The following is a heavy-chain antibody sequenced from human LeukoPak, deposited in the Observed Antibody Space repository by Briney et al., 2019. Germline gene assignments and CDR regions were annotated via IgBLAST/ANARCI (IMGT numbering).Heavy chain of an antibody. CDR1: GFTFSSHA. CDR2: KCGSGGNT. CDR3: AKDLHDYGNYVGWFDS. Sequence: PAGGSLRLSCVASGFTFSSHAMDWVRQAPGKGLEGVSAKCGSGGNTYYADSVKGRFTISRDHSKTTLFLQMNSLRAEDTAVYYCAKDLHDYGNYVGWFDSWGQGTLVTVSS. V-gene: IGHV3-23*01. D-gene: IGHD4-11*01. J-gene: IGHJ5*01.